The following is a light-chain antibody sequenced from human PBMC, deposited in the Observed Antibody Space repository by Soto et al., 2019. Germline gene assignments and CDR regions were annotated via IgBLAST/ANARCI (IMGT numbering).Light chain of an antibody. J-gene: IGLJ2*01. V-gene: IGLV2-14*01. CDR1: NSDIGDWNY. Sequence: QSALTPPDSVSGSPGQSITISGTGANSDIGDWNYVSWYQQYPGKAPKVIIYEVNYRPSGVSYRFSGSKSGNTASLTISGLQAEDEADYYCSSFSRGNTLFVFGGGTKLTVL. CDR3: SSFSRGNTLFV. CDR2: EVN.